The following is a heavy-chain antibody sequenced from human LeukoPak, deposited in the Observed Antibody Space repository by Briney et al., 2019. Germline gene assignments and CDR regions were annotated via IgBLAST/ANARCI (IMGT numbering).Heavy chain of an antibody. J-gene: IGHJ1*01. CDR2: TNTDGSST. Sequence: GGSLRLSCAASGFTVSSYWMHSVRQAPRKGLVWGSGTNTDGSSTMYADCVKGRFTMARDTAKNTLYLQMNSLRAEDTAVYYCYGANAEHWGQGTLVTVSS. CDR3: YGANAEH. D-gene: IGHD4-23*01. V-gene: IGHV3-74*03. CDR1: GFTVSSYW.